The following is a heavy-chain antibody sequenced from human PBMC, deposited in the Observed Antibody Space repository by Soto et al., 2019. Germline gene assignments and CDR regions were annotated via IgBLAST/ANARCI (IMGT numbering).Heavy chain of an antibody. CDR3: AKDPSIAAGYGMDV. D-gene: IGHD6-13*01. CDR1: GFTFDDYT. Sequence: GGSLRLSCAASGFTFDDYTMHWVRQAPGKGLEWVSLISWDGGSTYYADSVKGRFTISRDNSKNSLYLQMNSLRTEDTALYYCAKDPSIAAGYGMDVWGQGTTVTVSS. V-gene: IGHV3-43*01. J-gene: IGHJ6*02. CDR2: ISWDGGST.